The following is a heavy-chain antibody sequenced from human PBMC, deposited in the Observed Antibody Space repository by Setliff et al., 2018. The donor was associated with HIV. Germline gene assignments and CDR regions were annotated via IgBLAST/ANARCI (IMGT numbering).Heavy chain of an antibody. CDR2: ISSSSSTI. CDR1: GFTFSSYN. CDR3: ASRRWPYCGDDCYKYYFDY. J-gene: IGHJ4*02. Sequence: GGSLRLSCAASGFTFSSYNMNWVRQAPGKGLEWVSYISSSSSTIYYADSAKGRFTISRDNAKNSLYLQMNSLRAEDTAVYYCASRRWPYCGDDCYKYYFDYWGQGTLVTVSS. V-gene: IGHV3-48*01. D-gene: IGHD2-21*02.